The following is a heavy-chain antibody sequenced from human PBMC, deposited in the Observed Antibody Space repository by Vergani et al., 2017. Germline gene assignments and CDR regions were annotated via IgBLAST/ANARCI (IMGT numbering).Heavy chain of an antibody. V-gene: IGHV4-59*01. CDR2: IYYSGST. J-gene: IGHJ6*02. CDR1: GGSISSYY. Sequence: QVRLQESGPGLVKPSETLSLTCSVSGGSISSYYWSWIRQPPGKGLEWIGYIYYSGSTNYNPSLKSRVTISVDTSKNQFSLKLSSVTAADTAVYYCARGRGYCSSTSCYAQDEEYYYYGMDVWGQGTTVTVSS. CDR3: ARGRGYCSSTSCYAQDEEYYYYGMDV. D-gene: IGHD2-2*01.